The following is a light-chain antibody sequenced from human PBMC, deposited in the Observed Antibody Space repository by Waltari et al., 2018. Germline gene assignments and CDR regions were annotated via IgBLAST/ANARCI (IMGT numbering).Light chain of an antibody. CDR3: SSYAKTLIVV. Sequence: QSALTQPRSVSGSPGQSVTISCTGTSSDAGGYTYVSWYQQRPGKAPTLIIYDVDKRPSGVPGRFSGSKSGNTASLTISGLQTEDEADYYCSSYAKTLIVVFGGGTKLTVL. CDR2: DVD. J-gene: IGLJ2*01. V-gene: IGLV2-11*01. CDR1: SSDAGGYTY.